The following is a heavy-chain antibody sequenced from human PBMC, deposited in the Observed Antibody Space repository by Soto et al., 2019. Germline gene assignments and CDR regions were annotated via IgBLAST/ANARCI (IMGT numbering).Heavy chain of an antibody. CDR1: GYSFTTYW. D-gene: IGHD2-8*01. J-gene: IGHJ6*02. CDR3: ARGPRIVPDYYGMDV. Sequence: GESLKISCKGSGYSFTTYWIGWVRQMPGKGLEWMGIIYPGDSDTRYSPSFQGQVTISADKSISTAYLQWSSLKASDTAVYYCARGPRIVPDYYGMDVWGQGTTVTVSS. V-gene: IGHV5-51*01. CDR2: IYPGDSDT.